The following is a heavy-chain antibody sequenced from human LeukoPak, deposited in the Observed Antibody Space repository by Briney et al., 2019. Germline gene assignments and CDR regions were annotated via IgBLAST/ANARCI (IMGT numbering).Heavy chain of an antibody. J-gene: IGHJ3*02. Sequence: GKSLRLSCAASGFTFNNYGMHWVRQAPGKGLEWVAVISYDGSNKYYADSVKGRFTISRDNSKNTLYLQMNSLRAEDTAVYYCAKIDYGGNWRSDAFDIWGQGTMVTVSS. CDR3: AKIDYGGNWRSDAFDI. CDR1: GFTFNNYG. V-gene: IGHV3-30*18. CDR2: ISYDGSNK. D-gene: IGHD4-23*01.